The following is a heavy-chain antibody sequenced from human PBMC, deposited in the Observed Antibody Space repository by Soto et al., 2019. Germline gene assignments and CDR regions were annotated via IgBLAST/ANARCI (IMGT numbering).Heavy chain of an antibody. CDR1: GFTFNSYA. Sequence: GGTLRLSCAASGFTFNSYAMSWVRQAPGKGLEWVSAIRGSGDNTYYADSVKGRFTISRDNSKNTLYLQMNGLRAEDTAVYYCAKHLGPSYHYYMDVWGRGTTVTVSS. CDR2: IRGSGDNT. CDR3: AKHLGPSYHYYMDV. J-gene: IGHJ6*03. V-gene: IGHV3-23*01.